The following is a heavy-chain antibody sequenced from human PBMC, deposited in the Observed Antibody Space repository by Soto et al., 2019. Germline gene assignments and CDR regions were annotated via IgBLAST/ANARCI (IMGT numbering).Heavy chain of an antibody. V-gene: IGHV4-39*01. CDR1: GGSISSSSYY. CDR3: ASLGYCSGGSCYCFDY. D-gene: IGHD2-15*01. CDR2: IYYSGST. J-gene: IGHJ4*02. Sequence: SETLSLTCTVSGGSISSSSYYWGWIRQPPGKGLEWIGSIYYSGSTYYNPSLKSRVTISVDTSKNQFSLKLSSVTAADTAVYYCASLGYCSGGSCYCFDYWGQGTLVTVSS.